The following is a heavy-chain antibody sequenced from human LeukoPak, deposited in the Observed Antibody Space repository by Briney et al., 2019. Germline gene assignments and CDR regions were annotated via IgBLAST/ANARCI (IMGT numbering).Heavy chain of an antibody. CDR3: AKDRAAGSGWYEVDY. CDR2: ISYDGRNK. Sequence: GGSLRLSCAASGFTFSRYGMHWVRQAPGKGLEWVAVISYDGRNKYYADSVKGRFTISRDNSKNTLYLQMNSLRAEDTAVYYCAKDRAAGSGWYEVDYWGQGTLVTVSS. J-gene: IGHJ4*02. D-gene: IGHD6-19*01. V-gene: IGHV3-30*18. CDR1: GFTFSRYG.